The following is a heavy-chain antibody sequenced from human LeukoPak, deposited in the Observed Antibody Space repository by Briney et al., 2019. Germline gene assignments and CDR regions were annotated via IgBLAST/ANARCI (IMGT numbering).Heavy chain of an antibody. J-gene: IGHJ4*02. D-gene: IGHD3-22*01. V-gene: IGHV3-64*01. Sequence: GGSLRLSCAASGFTFSSYAMHWVRQAPGKGLEYVSAISSNGGSTYYANSVKGRFTISRDNSKNTLYLQMGSLRAEDMAVYYCARDRAYYYDSSGYYYFDHWGQGTLVTVSS. CDR2: ISSNGGST. CDR1: GFTFSSYA. CDR3: ARDRAYYYDSSGYYYFDH.